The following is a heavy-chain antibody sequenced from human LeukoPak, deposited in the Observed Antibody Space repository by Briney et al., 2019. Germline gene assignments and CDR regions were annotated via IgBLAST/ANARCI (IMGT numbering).Heavy chain of an antibody. V-gene: IGHV3-7*01. Sequence: GGPLRLSCAASGFPSSCYWMSWVGQAGGNGLPSVANMNGDASEKYYVDSVKGRFTISRDNAKNSLYLQMNSLRAEDTAVYYCARSWIQLWPADYWGQGTLVTVSS. CDR2: MNGDASEK. D-gene: IGHD5-18*01. J-gene: IGHJ4*02. CDR3: ARSWIQLWPADY. CDR1: GFPSSCYW.